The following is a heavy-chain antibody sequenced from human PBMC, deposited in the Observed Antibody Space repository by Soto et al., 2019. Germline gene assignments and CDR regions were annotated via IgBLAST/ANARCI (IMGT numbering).Heavy chain of an antibody. CDR3: ARHSYYSNPLRFDP. CDR1: GGSISSYY. J-gene: IGHJ5*02. Sequence: SETLSLTCTVSGGSISSYYWSWIRQPPGKGLEWIGYIHYSGSTNYNPSLKSRVTISVDTSKNQFSLRLSSVTAAETAVYYCARHSYYSNPLRFDPWGQGTLVTVSP. CDR2: IHYSGST. V-gene: IGHV4-59*08. D-gene: IGHD4-4*01.